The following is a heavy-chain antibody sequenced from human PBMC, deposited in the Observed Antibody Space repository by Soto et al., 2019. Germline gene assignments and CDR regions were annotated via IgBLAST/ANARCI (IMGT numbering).Heavy chain of an antibody. CDR1: GYSFTSYW. Sequence: PGESLKISCKGSGYSFTSYWISWVRQMPGKGLEWMGRIDPSDSYTTYSPSFQGHVTISADKSISTAYLQWSSLKASDTAMYYCAGTYYYDSSGYYHFDYWGQGTPVTVSS. V-gene: IGHV5-10-1*01. CDR3: AGTYYYDSSGYYHFDY. J-gene: IGHJ4*02. D-gene: IGHD3-22*01. CDR2: IDPSDSYT.